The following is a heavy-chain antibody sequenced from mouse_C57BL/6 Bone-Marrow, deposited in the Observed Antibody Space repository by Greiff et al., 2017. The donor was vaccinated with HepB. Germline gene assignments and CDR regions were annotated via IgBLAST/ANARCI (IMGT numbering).Heavy chain of an antibody. CDR2: ISYDGSN. J-gene: IGHJ3*01. D-gene: IGHD1-1*01. V-gene: IGHV3-6*01. Sequence: VQLKESGPGLVKPSQSLSLTCSVTGYSITSGYYWNWIRQVPGNKLEWMGYISYDGSNNYNPSLKNRISITRDTSKNQFFLKLNSVTTEDTATYYCASDPYYYGSSSLAYWGQGTLVTVSA. CDR3: ASDPYYYGSSSLAY. CDR1: GYSITSGYY.